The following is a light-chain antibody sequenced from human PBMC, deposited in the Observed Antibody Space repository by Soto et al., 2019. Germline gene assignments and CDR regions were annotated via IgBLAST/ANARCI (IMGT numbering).Light chain of an antibody. CDR2: SNN. Sequence: QLVLTQPPSASGTPGQRVTISCSGSYFNIGSNTVSWYQQLPGTAPRLLIYSNNQRPSGVPDRFSGSKSGTSGSLAISGLQSEDAADYYCAAWDDSLKGPVFGGGTKVTVL. V-gene: IGLV1-44*01. J-gene: IGLJ2*01. CDR3: AAWDDSLKGPV. CDR1: YFNIGSNT.